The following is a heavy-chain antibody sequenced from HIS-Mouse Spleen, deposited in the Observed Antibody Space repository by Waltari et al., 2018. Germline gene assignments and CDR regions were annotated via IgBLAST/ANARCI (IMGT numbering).Heavy chain of an antibody. V-gene: IGHV4-39*07. CDR2: IYYSGST. CDR1: GGYISSSTYY. CDR3: AREIPYSSSWYDWYFDL. J-gene: IGHJ2*01. Sequence: QLQLQESGPGLVKPSETLSLTCTVHGGYISSSTYYWGWIRQPPGKGLEWIGSIYYSGSTYYNPSLKSRVTISVDTSKNQFSLKLSSVTAADTAVYYCAREIPYSSSWYDWYFDLWGRGTLVTVSS. D-gene: IGHD6-13*01.